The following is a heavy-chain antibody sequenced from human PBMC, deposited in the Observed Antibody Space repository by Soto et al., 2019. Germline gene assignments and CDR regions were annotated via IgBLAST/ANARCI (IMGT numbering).Heavy chain of an antibody. V-gene: IGHV4-38-2*02. J-gene: IGHJ4*02. CDR2: IYPSVSS. CDR1: GFAISRGYY. D-gene: IGHD1-1*01. CDR3: AREKVGTTFFDN. Sequence: KTSETLSLTCSVSGFAISRGYYWSWVRQPPGKGLEWIGSIYPSVSSYHNPSLPTRLRLSSDTSKNQFTLNLTSVTAADTALYFCAREKVGTTFFDNWGQGIQVTVSS.